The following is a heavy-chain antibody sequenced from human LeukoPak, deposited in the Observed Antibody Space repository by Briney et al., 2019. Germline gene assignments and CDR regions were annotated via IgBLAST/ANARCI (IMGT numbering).Heavy chain of an antibody. J-gene: IGHJ4*02. CDR3: ACYDCGDY. CDR1: GYTFTSYA. Sequence: RASVTVSCKASGYTFTSYAMNWVPQVPGQGLEWMGWINTNTGSPTYAQAFTGRFVFSLDTSVSTAYLQISSLKTEDTAVYYCACYDCGDYWGQGTLVTVSS. CDR2: INTNTGSP. V-gene: IGHV7-4-1*02. D-gene: IGHD2-2*01.